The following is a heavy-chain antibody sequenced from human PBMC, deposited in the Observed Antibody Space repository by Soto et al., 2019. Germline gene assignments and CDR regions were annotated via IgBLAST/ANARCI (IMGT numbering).Heavy chain of an antibody. V-gene: IGHV3-74*01. Sequence: EVQLVESGGGLVQPGWSLRLSCAASVFTFSSQWMHWVREAPGKGLVWVSRINGDGSTTSYADSVKARFTISRDNAKNTVYLQRNSLRAEDTAVYYCGSPYSGSWYCRDFWGQSTLVTVSS. CDR1: VFTFSSQW. CDR2: INGDGSTT. J-gene: IGHJ4*02. D-gene: IGHD6-13*01. CDR3: GSPYSGSWYCRDF.